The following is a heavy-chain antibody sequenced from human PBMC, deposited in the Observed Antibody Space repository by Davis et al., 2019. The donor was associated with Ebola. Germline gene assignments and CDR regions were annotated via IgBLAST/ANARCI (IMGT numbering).Heavy chain of an antibody. Sequence: AASVKVSCKASGYTFTSYGISWVRQAPGQGLEWMGWISAYNGNANYAQKLQGRVTMTTDTSTSTAYMELRSLRSDDTAVYYCASTGIAARGPYYYGMDVWGQGTTVTVSS. D-gene: IGHD6-6*01. CDR3: ASTGIAARGPYYYGMDV. CDR1: GYTFTSYG. J-gene: IGHJ6*02. V-gene: IGHV1-18*01. CDR2: ISAYNGNA.